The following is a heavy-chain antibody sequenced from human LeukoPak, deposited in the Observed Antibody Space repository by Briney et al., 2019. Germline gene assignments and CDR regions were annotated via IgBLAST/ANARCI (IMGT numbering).Heavy chain of an antibody. CDR2: ISPGGGTT. CDR1: GFAFGSEA. Sequence: GGSLRLSCTVSGFAFGSEAMSWVRQSPARGLEWVASISPGGGTTYYADFVKGRFTISRDNAKNSLYLQMNSLRAEDTAVYYCARDRKKNYYDSGGYSDWFDPWGQGTLVTVSS. V-gene: IGHV3-23*01. D-gene: IGHD3-22*01. CDR3: ARDRKKNYYDSGGYSDWFDP. J-gene: IGHJ5*02.